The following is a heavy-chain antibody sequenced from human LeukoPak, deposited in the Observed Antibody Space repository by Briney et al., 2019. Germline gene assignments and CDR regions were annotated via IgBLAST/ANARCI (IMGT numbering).Heavy chain of an antibody. V-gene: IGHV3-23*01. CDR1: GFTFSSYA. CDR3: AKDSLQQLEYYYYYYGMDV. J-gene: IGHJ6*02. D-gene: IGHD6-13*01. CDR2: ISGSGGST. Sequence: TGGSLRLSCAASGFTFSSYAMSWVRQAPGKGLEWVSAISGSGGSTYYADSVKGRFTISRDNSKNTLYLQMNSLRAEDTAVYYCAKDSLQQLEYYYYYYGMDVWGQGTTVTVSS.